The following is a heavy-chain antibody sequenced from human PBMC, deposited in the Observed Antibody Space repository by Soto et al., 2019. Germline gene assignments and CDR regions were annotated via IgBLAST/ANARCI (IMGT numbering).Heavy chain of an antibody. CDR1: GFTFSAYW. J-gene: IGHJ4*02. CDR3: ARGPRVSSTGTGAH. V-gene: IGHV3-74*01. Sequence: GGSLRLSCAVSGFTFSAYWMHWVRQVPGKGLTWVSRISDDGSTATYADSVKGRFVISRDNAKNSLYLEMNTLRADDSGLYYCARGPRVSSTGTGAHWGRGTLVTVSS. CDR2: ISDDGSTA. D-gene: IGHD1-1*01.